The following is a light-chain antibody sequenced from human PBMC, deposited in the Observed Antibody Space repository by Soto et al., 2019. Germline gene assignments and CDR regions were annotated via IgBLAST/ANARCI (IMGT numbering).Light chain of an antibody. CDR1: QSVSSN. J-gene: IGKJ1*01. CDR2: GAS. V-gene: IGKV3-15*01. Sequence: EIVMTQSPATLSVSPGERATLSCRASQSVSSNLAWYQQKPGQAPRLLIYGASTRATGIPARFSGSGSGTEVTLTISSLQSEDIAVYYCQHYNNWRPQTFGQGTKVEIK. CDR3: QHYNNWRPQT.